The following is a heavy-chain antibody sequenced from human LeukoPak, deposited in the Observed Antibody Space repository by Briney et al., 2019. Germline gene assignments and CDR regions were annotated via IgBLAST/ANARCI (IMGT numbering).Heavy chain of an antibody. CDR2: IYPGDSDT. CDR1: GYSFTSYW. V-gene: IGHV5-51*01. J-gene: IGHJ5*02. Sequence: NLGESLKISCKGSGYSFTSYWIGWVRQMPGKGLEWMGIIYPGDSDTRYSPSFQGQVTISADKSISTAYLQWSSLKASDTAMYYCARRPRRLTTVTNGGWFDPWGQGTLVTVSS. CDR3: ARRPRRLTTVTNGGWFDP. D-gene: IGHD4-17*01.